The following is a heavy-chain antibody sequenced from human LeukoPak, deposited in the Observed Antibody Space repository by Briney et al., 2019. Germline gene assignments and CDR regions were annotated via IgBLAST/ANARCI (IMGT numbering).Heavy chain of an antibody. CDR1: GYTFTSYG. CDR2: ISAYNGNT. CDR3: ARGEAFSSSWYGGWFDP. D-gene: IGHD6-13*01. V-gene: IGHV1-18*01. Sequence: GASVKVSCKASGYTFTSYGISWVRQAPGQGLEWMGWISAYNGNTNYAQKLQGRVTMTTDTSTSTAYMELRSLRSDDTAVYYCARGEAFSSSWYGGWFDPWGQGTLVTVSS. J-gene: IGHJ5*02.